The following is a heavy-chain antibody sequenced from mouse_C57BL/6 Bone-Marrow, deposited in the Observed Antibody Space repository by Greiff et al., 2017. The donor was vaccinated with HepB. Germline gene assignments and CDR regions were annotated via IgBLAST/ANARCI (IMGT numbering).Heavy chain of an antibody. V-gene: IGHV5-16*01. D-gene: IGHD1-1*01. CDR1: GFTFSDYY. CDR3: ARDGGYGSSYWFAY. Sequence: EVKLMESEGGLVQPGSSMKLSCTASGFTFSDYYMAWVRQVPEKGLEWVANINYDGSSTYYLDSLKSRFIISRDNAKNILYLQMSSLKSEDTATYYCARDGGYGSSYWFAYWGQGTLVTVSA. J-gene: IGHJ3*01. CDR2: INYDGSST.